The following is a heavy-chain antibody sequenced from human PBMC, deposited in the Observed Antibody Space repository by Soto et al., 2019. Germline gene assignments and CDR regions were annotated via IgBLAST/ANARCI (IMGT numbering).Heavy chain of an antibody. CDR3: ARGAIEYHSIAAAGPPYYFDY. CDR1: GYTFTSYY. CDR2: INPSGGST. J-gene: IGHJ4*02. V-gene: IGHV1-46*01. Sequence: ASVKVSCKASGYTFTSYYMHWVRQAPGQGPEWMGIINPSGGSTSYAQKFQGRVTMTRDTSTSTVYMELSSLRSEDTAVYYCARGAIEYHSIAAAGPPYYFDYWGQGTLVTVSS. D-gene: IGHD6-13*01.